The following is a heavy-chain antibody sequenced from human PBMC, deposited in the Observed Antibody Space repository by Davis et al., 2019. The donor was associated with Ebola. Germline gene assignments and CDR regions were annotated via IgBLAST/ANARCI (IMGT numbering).Heavy chain of an antibody. V-gene: IGHV3-23*01. CDR2: LGTSADT. CDR3: VEDMIDEGHTSPHPDFQH. J-gene: IGHJ1*01. Sequence: LGGSLRLSCAASGFVFRNYVMSWVRQAPGKGLEWVSTLGTSADTYYADSVKGRFTTSRDNAKNSLYLQMNTLRAEDTAVYYCVEDMIDEGHTSPHPDFQHWGQGTLVTVSS. D-gene: IGHD3-22*01. CDR1: GFVFRNYV.